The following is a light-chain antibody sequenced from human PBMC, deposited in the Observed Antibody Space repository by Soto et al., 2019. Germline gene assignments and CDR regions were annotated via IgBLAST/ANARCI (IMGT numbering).Light chain of an antibody. CDR3: CSYAGGSSL. Sequence: QSVLTQPASVSGSPGQSITISCTGTSSDVGGYNLVSWYQQHPGKAPKLMIYEGSKRPSGVSNRFSGSKSGNTASLTISGLQAEDEADYYCCSYAGGSSLFGGGTKLTVL. V-gene: IGLV2-23*01. CDR2: EGS. CDR1: SSDVGGYNL. J-gene: IGLJ2*01.